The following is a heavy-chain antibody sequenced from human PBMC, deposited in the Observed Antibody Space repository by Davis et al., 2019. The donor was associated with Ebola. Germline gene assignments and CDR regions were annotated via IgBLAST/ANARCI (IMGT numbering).Heavy chain of an antibody. CDR1: GGTFSSYA. D-gene: IGHD6-6*01. CDR3: AREFSSSFDY. CDR2: IIPIFGTA. Sequence: AASVKVSCKASGGTFSSYAISWVRQAPGQGLEWMGGIIPIFGTANYAQKFQGRVTITADESTTTAYMELSSLRSEDTAVYYCAREFSSSFDYWGQGTLVTVSS. V-gene: IGHV1-69*13. J-gene: IGHJ4*02.